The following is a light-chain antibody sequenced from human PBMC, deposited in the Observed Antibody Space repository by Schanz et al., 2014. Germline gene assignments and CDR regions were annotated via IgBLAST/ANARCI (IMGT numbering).Light chain of an antibody. Sequence: QSALTQPRSVSGSPGQSVAISCTGTSSDVGGYNYVSWYQHHPGKAPKLMIYDVSKRPSGVPDRFSGSKSGNTASLTVSGLQAEDEADYYCFSYAGSSWVFGGGTKLTVL. V-gene: IGLV2-11*01. CDR3: FSYAGSSWV. CDR1: SSDVGGYNY. CDR2: DVS. J-gene: IGLJ3*02.